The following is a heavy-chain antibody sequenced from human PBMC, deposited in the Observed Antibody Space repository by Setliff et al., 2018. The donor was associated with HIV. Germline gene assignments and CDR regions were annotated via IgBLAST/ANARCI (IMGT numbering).Heavy chain of an antibody. D-gene: IGHD3-22*01. CDR2: ISYSGTT. V-gene: IGHV4-59*08. CDR1: RGSIKYYF. CDR3: ARLQDSSGYYRY. Sequence: SETLSLTCTVSRGSIKYYFWSWIRQPPGKGLECIGHISYSGTTNYNPSLRSRVTISVDTSKNQFSLKLSSVTAAHTAVYYCARLQDSSGYYRYWGQGTLVTVSS. J-gene: IGHJ4*02.